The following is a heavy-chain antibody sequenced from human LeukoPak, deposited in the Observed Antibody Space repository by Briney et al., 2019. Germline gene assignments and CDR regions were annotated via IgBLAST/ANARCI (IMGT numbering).Heavy chain of an antibody. CDR3: ARSYGDYES. V-gene: IGHV1-46*01. CDR2: INPSGGST. J-gene: IGHJ5*02. CDR1: GYTFTTYY. Sequence: ASVKVSCKESGYTFTTYYMHWVRQAPAQGLEWMGMINPSGGSTNYAQKFRGRATMTRDTSTSTVYMELTSLRSEDTAVYYCARSYGDYESWGQGTLVTVSS. D-gene: IGHD4-17*01.